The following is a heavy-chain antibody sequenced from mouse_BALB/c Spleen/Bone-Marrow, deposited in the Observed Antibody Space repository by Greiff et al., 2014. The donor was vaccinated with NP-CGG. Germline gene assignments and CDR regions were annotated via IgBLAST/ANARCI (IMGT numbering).Heavy chain of an antibody. D-gene: IGHD2-3*01. J-gene: IGHJ4*01. CDR2: IFPGDNST. Sequence: VNVVESGAELVKPGASVKLSCKASGYTFTSYDINWVRQRPEQGLEWIGWIFPGDNSTKYNEKFKGKATLTTDKSSSTAYMQLSRLTSDDSAVYFCAHDGLLPGMDYWGQGTSVTVSS. CDR3: AHDGLLPGMDY. V-gene: IGHV1-85*01. CDR1: GYTFTSYD.